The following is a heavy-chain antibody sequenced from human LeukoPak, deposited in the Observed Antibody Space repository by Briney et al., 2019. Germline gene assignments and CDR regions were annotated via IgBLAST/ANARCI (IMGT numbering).Heavy chain of an antibody. V-gene: IGHV1-3*01. D-gene: IGHD6-13*01. Sequence: ASVKVSCKASGYTFSSYVMHWVRQAPGQRLEWMGWINAGNGNTKYSQEFQGRVTITSDTSARTSYMELSRLRSDDTAVYYCARDRGRAIQQLVFDYYSYMDVWGKGTTVTVSS. CDR3: ARDRGRAIQQLVFDYYSYMDV. CDR1: GYTFSSYV. J-gene: IGHJ6*03. CDR2: INAGNGNT.